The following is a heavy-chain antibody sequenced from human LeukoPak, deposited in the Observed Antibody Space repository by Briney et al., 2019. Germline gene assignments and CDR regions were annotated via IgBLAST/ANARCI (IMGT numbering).Heavy chain of an antibody. Sequence: ASVKVSCKASGFTFTSSAVQWVRQARGQRLEWIGWIVVGSGNTNYAQKFQEGVTITRDMSTSTAYMELSSLRSEDTAVYYCAALPGPHSSPLPWGQGTLVTVSS. V-gene: IGHV1-58*01. CDR1: GFTFTSSA. CDR2: IVVGSGNT. D-gene: IGHD6-13*01. CDR3: AALPGPHSSPLP. J-gene: IGHJ5*02.